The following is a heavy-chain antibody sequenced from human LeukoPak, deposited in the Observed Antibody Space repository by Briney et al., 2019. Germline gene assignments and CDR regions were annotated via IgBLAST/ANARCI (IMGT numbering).Heavy chain of an antibody. CDR3: AKGSEWELLQSFFDY. CDR1: GFTFNGYA. D-gene: IGHD1-26*01. V-gene: IGHV3-23*01. CDR2: ITAGGDNT. J-gene: IGHJ4*02. Sequence: GGSLRLSCAASGFTFNGYAMTWVRQAPGKGLEWVSGITAGGDNTFYADSVRGRFTISRDNSKNTLYLQTDSLRAEDTAVYYCAKGSEWELLQSFFDYWGQGTLVTVSS.